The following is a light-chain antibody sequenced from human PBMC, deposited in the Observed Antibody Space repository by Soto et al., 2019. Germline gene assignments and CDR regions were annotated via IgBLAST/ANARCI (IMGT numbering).Light chain of an antibody. J-gene: IGLJ1*01. V-gene: IGLV2-14*01. CDR1: SSDVGGYNY. CDR2: GVT. Sequence: QSALTQSASVSGSPGQSITISCTGTSSDVGGYNYVSWYQQHPGIAPKLLIYGVTNRPSGVSTRFSGSKSGNTASLTISGLQAEDEADYHCSSYTSASTLLYLFGTGTKVTVL. CDR3: SSYTSASTLLYL.